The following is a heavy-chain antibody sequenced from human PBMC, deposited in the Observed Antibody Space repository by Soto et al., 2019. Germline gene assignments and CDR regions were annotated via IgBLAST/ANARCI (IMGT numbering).Heavy chain of an antibody. D-gene: IGHD3-3*01. Sequence: QITLKESGPTLVKPTQTLTLTCTFSGFSLSTSGAGVGWIRQPPGKALEWLALIYWDDDKRYSPSLKSRLTITKDTSKTQVVLTLTNLNPVDTATYYCSHLPSGVLASWGRGTLVTVSS. J-gene: IGHJ5*02. CDR2: IYWDDDK. V-gene: IGHV2-5*02. CDR3: SHLPSGVLAS. CDR1: GFSLSTSGAG.